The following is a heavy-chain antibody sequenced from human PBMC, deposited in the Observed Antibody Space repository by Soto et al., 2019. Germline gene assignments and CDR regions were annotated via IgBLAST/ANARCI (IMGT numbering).Heavy chain of an antibody. CDR1: GDTFTDYY. CDR3: ARGGHVGVVTAALDS. D-gene: IGHD2-21*02. V-gene: IGHV1-46*01. CDR2: VNPSGGHT. Sequence: QVQLMQSGAEVKKPGASVKVSCKASGDTFTDYYIHWVRQAPGQGLEWMGTVNPSGGHTTYAQHFLGRVTMTRDTSTSTLDMELTSLTSDDTAIYYCARGGHVGVVTAALDSWGQGTLVTVSS. J-gene: IGHJ4*02.